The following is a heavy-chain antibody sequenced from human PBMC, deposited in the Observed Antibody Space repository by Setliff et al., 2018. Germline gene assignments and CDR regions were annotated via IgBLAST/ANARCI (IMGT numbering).Heavy chain of an antibody. J-gene: IGHJ6*03. CDR3: ARGRSTYFIDV. V-gene: IGHV1-3*01. Sequence: GESLKISCQGLGYDFFGYWIAWVRQAPGQRLEWMGWINAGNGDTKFSQKFQDTITMTADTSASTAYMELSSLRSEDTAVYYCARGRSTYFIDVWGKGTTVTVSS. CDR1: GYDFFGYW. CDR2: INAGNGDT.